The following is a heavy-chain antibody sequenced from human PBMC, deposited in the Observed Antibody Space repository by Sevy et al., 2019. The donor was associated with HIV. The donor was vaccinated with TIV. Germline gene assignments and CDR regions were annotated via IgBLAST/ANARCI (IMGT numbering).Heavy chain of an antibody. Sequence: SETLSLTCTVSGDSVSNTNYYWSWIRQPAGKGLEWIGRMKTSGSTNYNPSLKSRVTISVDTSKNQFSLKLSSVTAADTAMYYCARWNYYDSRGFSSFDYWGQGTLVTVSS. D-gene: IGHD3-22*01. V-gene: IGHV4-61*02. CDR2: MKTSGST. CDR3: ARWNYYDSRGFSSFDY. CDR1: GDSVSNTNYY. J-gene: IGHJ4*02.